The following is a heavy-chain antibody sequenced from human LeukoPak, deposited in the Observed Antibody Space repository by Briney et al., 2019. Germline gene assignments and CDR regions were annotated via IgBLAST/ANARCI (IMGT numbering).Heavy chain of an antibody. V-gene: IGHV3-30*18. Sequence: GRSLRLSCAVSGFTFSSYGMHWVRQAPGKGLEWVAVISYDGNNIYYADSVKGRFTISRDNSKNTLYLQINSLRAEDTAVYYCAKDPSLWFGESDAFDIWGQGTMVTVSS. D-gene: IGHD3-10*01. CDR2: ISYDGNNI. J-gene: IGHJ3*02. CDR3: AKDPSLWFGESDAFDI. CDR1: GFTFSSYG.